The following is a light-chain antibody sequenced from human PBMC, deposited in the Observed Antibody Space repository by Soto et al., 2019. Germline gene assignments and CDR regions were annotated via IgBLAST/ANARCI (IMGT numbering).Light chain of an antibody. J-gene: IGLJ1*01. CDR2: DVT. CDR3: SSYSSSILPDV. CDR1: SSDVGGYNF. Sequence: QSVLTQPASVSGSPGQSITISCTGTSSDVGGYNFVSWYQHHPGRAPKLIIYDVTNRPSGVSDRFSGSKSGNTAFLTISGLQAEDEADYYCSSYSSSILPDVFGTGTKVTVL. V-gene: IGLV2-14*03.